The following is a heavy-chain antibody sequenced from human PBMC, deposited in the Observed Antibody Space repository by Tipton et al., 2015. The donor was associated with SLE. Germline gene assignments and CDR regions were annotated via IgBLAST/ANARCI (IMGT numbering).Heavy chain of an antibody. Sequence: SLRLSCAASGFPFSGYFMSWIRQAPGKGLEWVSYINGRSNYMYYGDSVKGRFSISRDNAKNSLFLQMNNLRAEDTAIYYCARVRITIYGVVTNFDFWGQGTLVTVSS. CDR1: GFPFSGYF. J-gene: IGHJ4*02. CDR3: ARVRITIYGVVTNFDF. CDR2: INGRSNYM. D-gene: IGHD3-3*01. V-gene: IGHV3-11*01.